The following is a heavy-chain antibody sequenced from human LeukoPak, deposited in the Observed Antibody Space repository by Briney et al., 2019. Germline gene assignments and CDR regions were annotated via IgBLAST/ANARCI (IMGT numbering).Heavy chain of an antibody. V-gene: IGHV3-11*01. CDR1: GFTFSDYY. J-gene: IGHJ6*02. Sequence: GGSLRLSCAASGFTFSDYYMSWIRQAPGKGLEWVSYISSSGSTIYYADSVKGRFTISRDNAKNSLYLQMNSLRAEDTAVYYCARLPEPYYYYSMDVWGQGTTVTVSS. CDR2: ISSSGSTI. CDR3: ARLPEPYYYYSMDV.